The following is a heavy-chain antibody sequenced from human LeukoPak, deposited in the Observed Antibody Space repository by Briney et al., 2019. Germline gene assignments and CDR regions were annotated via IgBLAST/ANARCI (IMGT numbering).Heavy chain of an antibody. CDR2: INHSGST. Sequence: SETLSLTCAVYGGSFSGYYWSWIRQPPGEGLEWIGEINHSGSTNYNPSLKSRVTISVDTSKNQFSLKLSSVTAADTAVYYCARGFYYYDSSGYYYGRNWFDPWGQGTLVTVSS. J-gene: IGHJ5*02. V-gene: IGHV4-34*01. CDR1: GGSFSGYY. CDR3: ARGFYYYDSSGYYYGRNWFDP. D-gene: IGHD3-22*01.